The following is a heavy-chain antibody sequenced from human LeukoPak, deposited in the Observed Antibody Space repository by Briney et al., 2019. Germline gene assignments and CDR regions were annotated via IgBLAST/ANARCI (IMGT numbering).Heavy chain of an antibody. Sequence: GGSLRLACAASGFTFSSYEMNWVRQAPGKGLEWVSYISSSGSTIYYADSVKGRFTISRDNAKNSLYLQMNSLRAEDTAVYYCARETMGARGDYYYMDVWGKGTTVTVSS. CDR3: ARETMGARGDYYYMDV. D-gene: IGHD1-26*01. CDR1: GFTFSSYE. CDR2: ISSSGSTI. J-gene: IGHJ6*03. V-gene: IGHV3-48*03.